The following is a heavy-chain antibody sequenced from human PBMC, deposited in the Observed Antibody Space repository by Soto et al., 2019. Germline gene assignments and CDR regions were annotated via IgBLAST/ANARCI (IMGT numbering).Heavy chain of an antibody. CDR3: AMRWVFPPPYYYYYGMDV. Sequence: EVQLVESGGGLVQPGGSLRLSCAASGFTFSSYSMNWVRQAPGKGLEWVSYISSSSSTIYYADSVKGRFTISRDNAKNSLYLQMNSLRDEDTAVYYCAMRWVFPPPYYYYYGMDVWGQGTTVTVSS. CDR1: GFTFSSYS. V-gene: IGHV3-48*02. CDR2: ISSSSSTI. J-gene: IGHJ6*02. D-gene: IGHD1-26*01.